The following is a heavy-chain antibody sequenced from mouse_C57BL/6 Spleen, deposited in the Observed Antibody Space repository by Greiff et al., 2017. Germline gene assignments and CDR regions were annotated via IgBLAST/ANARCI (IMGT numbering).Heavy chain of an antibody. CDR3: ARNSPIITTVVADFDY. CDR1: GFSLSTFGMG. D-gene: IGHD1-1*01. Sequence: QVQLKESGPGILQPSQTLSLTCSFSGFSLSTFGMGVGWIRQSSGKGLEWLAHIWWDDDKYYNPALKSRLTISKDTSKNQVFLKIANVDTADTATYYCARNSPIITTVVADFDYWGQGTTLTVSS. CDR2: IWWDDDK. J-gene: IGHJ2*01. V-gene: IGHV8-8*01.